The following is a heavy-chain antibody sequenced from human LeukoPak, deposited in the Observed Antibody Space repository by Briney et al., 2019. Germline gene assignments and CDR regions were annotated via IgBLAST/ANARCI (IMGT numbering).Heavy chain of an antibody. J-gene: IGHJ4*02. CDR3: AKDWGG. V-gene: IGHV3-23*01. CDR2: ISGSGDIT. Sequence: SGGSLRLSCVASGFTFNTYVMTRVRQAPGKGLEWVSDISGSGDITSYADSVKGRFTISRDNSKNTLYLQMNNLRVEDTAIYYCAKDWGGWGQGTLVTVSS. D-gene: IGHD3-16*01. CDR1: GFTFNTYV.